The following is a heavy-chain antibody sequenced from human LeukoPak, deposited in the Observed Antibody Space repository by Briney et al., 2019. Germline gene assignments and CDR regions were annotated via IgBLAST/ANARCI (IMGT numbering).Heavy chain of an antibody. CDR2: INPNSGGT. Sequence: ASVTVSCTASGYTFTGYYMHWVRQAPGQGLEWMGWINPNSGGTNYAQKFQGWVTMTRDTSISTAYMELSRLRSDDTAVYYCARTKAHFDYYGMDVWGQGTTVTVSS. V-gene: IGHV1-2*04. CDR1: GYTFTGYY. D-gene: IGHD3-3*02. CDR3: ARTKAHFDYYGMDV. J-gene: IGHJ6*02.